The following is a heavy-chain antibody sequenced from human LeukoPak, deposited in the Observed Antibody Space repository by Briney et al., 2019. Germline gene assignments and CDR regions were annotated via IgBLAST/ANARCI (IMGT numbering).Heavy chain of an antibody. CDR2: IDWDDDK. J-gene: IGHJ4*02. CDR3: ARSKIAVAAYDY. D-gene: IGHD6-19*01. CDR1: GFSLSTSGMC. Sequence: SGPALVKPTQTLTLTRTFSGFSLSTSGMCVSWIRQPPGKALEWLALIDWDDDKYYSTSLKTRLTISKDTSKNQVVLTMTNMDPVDTATYYCARSKIAVAAYDYWGQGTLVTVSS. V-gene: IGHV2-70*01.